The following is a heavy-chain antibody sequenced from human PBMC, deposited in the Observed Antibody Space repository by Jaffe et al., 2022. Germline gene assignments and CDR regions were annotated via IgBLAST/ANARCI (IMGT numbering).Heavy chain of an antibody. J-gene: IGHJ4*02. V-gene: IGHV3-48*03. D-gene: IGHD2-2*01. CDR3: ASTVVVPAAIDY. CDR2: ISSSGSTI. Sequence: EVQLVESGGGLVQPGGSLRLSCAASGFTFSSYEMNWVRQAPGKGLEWVSYISSSGSTIYYADSVKGRFTISRDNAKNSLYLQMNSLRAEDTAVYYCASTVVVPAAIDYWGQGTLVTVSS. CDR1: GFTFSSYE.